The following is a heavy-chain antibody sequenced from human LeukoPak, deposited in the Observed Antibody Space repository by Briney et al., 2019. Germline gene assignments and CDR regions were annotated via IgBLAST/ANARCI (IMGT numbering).Heavy chain of an antibody. CDR1: GYTFTGYY. D-gene: IGHD3-16*01. J-gene: IGHJ4*02. CDR3: ARGDIGSVDY. Sequence: ASVKVSCKASGYTFTGYYMHWVRQAPGQGLEWMGWIDPNSGDTNYAQKFQGRVTMTRDTPISTAYMELSRLRSDDTAVYYCARGDIGSVDYWGQGTLVTVSS. V-gene: IGHV1-2*02. CDR2: IDPNSGDT.